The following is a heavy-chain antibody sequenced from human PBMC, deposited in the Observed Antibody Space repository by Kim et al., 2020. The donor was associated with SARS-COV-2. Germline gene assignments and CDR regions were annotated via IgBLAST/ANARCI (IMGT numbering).Heavy chain of an antibody. CDR2: ISDNGDTT. D-gene: IGHD1-26*01. CDR1: GFTFRNHA. V-gene: IGHV3-23*01. J-gene: IGHJ5*02. CDR3: VKRGAVYSGSYSDWFDP. Sequence: GGSLRLSCTATGFTFRNHAMHWVRQAPGEGLDWVSGISDNGDTTLYADSVKGRFTISRDNSKSTLYLQMNSLRADDSGVYYCVKRGAVYSGSYSDWFDPWGQGTLVTVSS.